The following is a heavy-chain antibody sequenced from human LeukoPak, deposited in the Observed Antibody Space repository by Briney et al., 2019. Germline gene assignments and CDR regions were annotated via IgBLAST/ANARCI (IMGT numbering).Heavy chain of an antibody. Sequence: SETLSLTCAVYGGSFSGYYWSWIRQPPGKGLEWIGSIYYSGSTYYNPSLKSRVTISVDTSKSQFSLKLSSVTAADTAVYYCARGYSGSYYGNAFDIWGQGTMVTVSS. CDR1: GGSFSGYY. CDR2: IYYSGST. D-gene: IGHD1-26*01. J-gene: IGHJ3*02. V-gene: IGHV4-34*01. CDR3: ARGYSGSYYGNAFDI.